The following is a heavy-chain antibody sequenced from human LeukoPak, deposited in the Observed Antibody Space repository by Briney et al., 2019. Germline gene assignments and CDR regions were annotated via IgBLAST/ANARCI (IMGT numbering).Heavy chain of an antibody. V-gene: IGHV4-4*07. J-gene: IGHJ4*02. CDR2: VYSSGST. Sequence: SETLSLTCTVSGTSISTHYRSWVRQPAGKGLEWIGRVYSSGSTNYNPSLKSRVTMSVDTSKNQFSLKLSSVTAADTAVYYCARGGDGYNFDYWGQGSLVTVSS. D-gene: IGHD5-24*01. CDR3: ARGGDGYNFDY. CDR1: GTSISTHY.